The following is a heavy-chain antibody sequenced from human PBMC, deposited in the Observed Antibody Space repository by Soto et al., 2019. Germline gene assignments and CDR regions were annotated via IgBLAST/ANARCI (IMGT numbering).Heavy chain of an antibody. J-gene: IGHJ1*01. CDR2: LYSGGDT. V-gene: IGHV3-66*01. D-gene: IGHD3-22*01. Sequence: EVQLVESGGNLVQPGGSLRLSCVVSEFTVSSNYMSWVRQAPGKGLEWVLVLYSGGDTYYADSVKGRFIISRDNSKNTLYLQMNSLRAEDTAVYYCARNLHHYDSSGRTPSPEYFQHWGQGTLVTVSS. CDR1: EFTVSSNY. CDR3: ARNLHHYDSSGRTPSPEYFQH.